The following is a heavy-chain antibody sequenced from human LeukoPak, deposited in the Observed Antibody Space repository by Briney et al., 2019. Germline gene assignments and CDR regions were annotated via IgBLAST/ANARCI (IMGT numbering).Heavy chain of an antibody. CDR1: GFSFSRYW. CDR3: ARGVPPCFDP. V-gene: IGHV3-74*03. CDR2: INEDGSTT. J-gene: IGHJ5*02. Sequence: PGRSLSLSCAASGFSFSRYWMHWVSHSPGKGLVWVSRINEDGSTTTYADSVKGRFTISRGNAKNTLHLQMNSLRAEDTAVYYCARGVPPCFDPWGQGTLVTVSS. D-gene: IGHD3-10*01.